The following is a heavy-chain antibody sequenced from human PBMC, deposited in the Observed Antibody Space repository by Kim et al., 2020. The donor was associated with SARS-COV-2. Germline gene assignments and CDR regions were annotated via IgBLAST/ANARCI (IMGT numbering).Heavy chain of an antibody. CDR3: ARTAGYRNGFDH. V-gene: IGHV7-4-1*02. D-gene: IGHD2-21*02. CDR2: INTDSGAP. J-gene: IGHJ5*02. Sequence: ASVKVSCKASGYSFTSYAMNWVRQAPGQGLEWMGWINTDSGAPTYAQGFTGRFVFSLGNSVSTAYLEIRSLSADDTAVYFCARTAGYRNGFDHWGQGTLVTVSS. CDR1: GYSFTSYA.